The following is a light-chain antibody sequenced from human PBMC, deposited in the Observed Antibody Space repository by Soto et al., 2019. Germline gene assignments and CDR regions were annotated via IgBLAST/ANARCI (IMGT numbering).Light chain of an antibody. J-gene: IGLJ1*01. CDR2: EAS. Sequence: QSVLTQPASVSGSPGQSITISCTGTSSDVGSHNLVSWYQHYPGEVPKLIIFEASKRPSGVSNRFSGSKSGSTASLTISGLQAEDEADYYCCSLDGSGIYVSGTGTKVTV. CDR3: CSLDGSGIYV. CDR1: SSDVGSHNL. V-gene: IGLV2-23*01.